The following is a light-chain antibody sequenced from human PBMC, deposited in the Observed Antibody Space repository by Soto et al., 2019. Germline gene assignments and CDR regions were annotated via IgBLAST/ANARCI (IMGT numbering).Light chain of an antibody. CDR3: CSYAGSSTLVV. J-gene: IGLJ2*01. Sequence: QSVLTQPASVSGSPGQSITISCTGTSSDVGSYNLVSWYQQHPGKAPKLMIYEVSKRPSGVSNRFSGSKSGNTASLTISGLQAGDEADYYCCSYAGSSTLVVFGGGTKLTVL. V-gene: IGLV2-23*02. CDR2: EVS. CDR1: SSDVGSYNL.